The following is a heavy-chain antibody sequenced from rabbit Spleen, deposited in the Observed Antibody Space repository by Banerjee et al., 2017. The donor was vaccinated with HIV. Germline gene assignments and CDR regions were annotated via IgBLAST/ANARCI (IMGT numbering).Heavy chain of an antibody. CDR2: IDPIFGRT. V-gene: IGHV1S47*01. Sequence: QEQLVESGGGLVQPGGSLKLSCKASGFDFSNYGVSWVRQTPGKGLEWIGYIDPIFGRTYYASWVDGRFTISRHNAQNTLYLQLNSLTAADTATYFCVREDVGGSYTLWGQGTLVTVS. D-gene: IGHD1-1*01. CDR1: GFDFSNYG. CDR3: VREDVGGSYTL. J-gene: IGHJ3*01.